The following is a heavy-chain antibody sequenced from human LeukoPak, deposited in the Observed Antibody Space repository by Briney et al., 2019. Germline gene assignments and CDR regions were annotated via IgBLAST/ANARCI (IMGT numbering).Heavy chain of an antibody. CDR2: IIPIFGTA. V-gene: IGHV1-69*06. D-gene: IGHD3-22*01. Sequence: ASVKVSCKASGVTFSDYALNWVRQAPGQGLEWMGGIIPIFGTANYAQKFQGRVTITADKSTSTAYMELSSLRSEDTAVYYCARAYYDSRPDAFDIWGQGTMVTVSS. J-gene: IGHJ3*02. CDR3: ARAYYDSRPDAFDI. CDR1: GVTFSDYA.